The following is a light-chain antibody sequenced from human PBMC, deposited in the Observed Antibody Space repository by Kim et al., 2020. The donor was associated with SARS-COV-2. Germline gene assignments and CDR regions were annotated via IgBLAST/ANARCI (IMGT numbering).Light chain of an antibody. V-gene: IGKV1-17*03. Sequence: ASVGDRVTITWRASQDINNYLAWFQQRPGKVPERLIFGASRLQSGVPSRFSGSGSGTEFTLTIDSLQPEDFATYYCLQHVTYPLTFGLGTKVDIK. J-gene: IGKJ1*01. CDR1: QDINNY. CDR2: GAS. CDR3: LQHVTYPLT.